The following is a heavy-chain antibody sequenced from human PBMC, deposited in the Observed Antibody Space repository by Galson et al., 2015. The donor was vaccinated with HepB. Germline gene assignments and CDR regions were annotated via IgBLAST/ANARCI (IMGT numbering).Heavy chain of an antibody. D-gene: IGHD3-10*01. CDR2: ISSSSSYI. Sequence: SLRLSCAASGFTFSSYSMNWVRQAPGKGLEWVSSISSSSSYIYYADSVKGRFTISRDNAKNSLYLQMNSLRAEDTAVYYCARDSRYYGSGSLNALDIWGQGTMVTVSS. CDR1: GFTFSSYS. CDR3: ARDSRYYGSGSLNALDI. V-gene: IGHV3-21*01. J-gene: IGHJ3*02.